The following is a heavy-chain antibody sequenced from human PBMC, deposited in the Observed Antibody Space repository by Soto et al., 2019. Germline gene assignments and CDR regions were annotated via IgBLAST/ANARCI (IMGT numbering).Heavy chain of an antibody. CDR1: GYTFTGYY. V-gene: IGHV1-2*04. Sequence: ASLKVSCKASGYTFTGYYMHWVRQVPGQGLEWMGWINSRTGVTNYAQKFQGWVTMTRDTSISTAYMEVSRLKSDDTAVYYCARDGGESGDYDYWGQGTLVTVSS. D-gene: IGHD4-17*01. CDR3: ARDGGESGDYDY. J-gene: IGHJ4*02. CDR2: INSRTGVT.